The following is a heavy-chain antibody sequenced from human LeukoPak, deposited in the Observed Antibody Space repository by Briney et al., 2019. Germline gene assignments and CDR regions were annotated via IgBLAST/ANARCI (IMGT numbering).Heavy chain of an antibody. CDR1: GGSFSGHY. J-gene: IGHJ1*01. Sequence: KPSETLSLTCVVYGGSFSGHYWSWIRQRPGQGLEWIGEMNHSGSTNYNPSLKSRVTISVDTSKNQFSLKLSSVTAADTAVYYCARGHTYYDFLTGYYSFAYFQHWGQGTLVTVSS. D-gene: IGHD3-9*01. CDR2: MNHSGST. V-gene: IGHV4-34*01. CDR3: ARGHTYYDFLTGYYSFAYFQH.